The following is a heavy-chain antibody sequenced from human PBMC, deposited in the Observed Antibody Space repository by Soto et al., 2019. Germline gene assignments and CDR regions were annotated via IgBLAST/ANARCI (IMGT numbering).Heavy chain of an antibody. CDR2: IYYSGST. CDR1: GGSISSSSYY. D-gene: IGHD6-13*01. V-gene: IGHV4-39*01. Sequence: QLQLQESGPGLVKPSETLSLTCTVSGGSISSSSYYWGWIRQPPGKGLEWIGSIYYSGSTYYNPSLKSRVTISVDTSKNQFSLKLSSVTAADTAVYYCATIPTGIAAADLYVDYWGQGTLVTVSS. J-gene: IGHJ4*02. CDR3: ATIPTGIAAADLYVDY.